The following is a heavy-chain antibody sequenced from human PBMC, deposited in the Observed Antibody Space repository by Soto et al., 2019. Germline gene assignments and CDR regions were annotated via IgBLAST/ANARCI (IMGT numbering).Heavy chain of an antibody. D-gene: IGHD3-3*01. V-gene: IGHV3-33*01. CDR3: ARDLLDYDFWSGYYIGFGY. CDR1: GFTFSSYG. CDR2: IWYDGGNK. Sequence: SLRLSCAASGFTFSSYGMHWVRQAPGKGLEWVAVIWYDGGNKYYADSVKGRFTISRDNSKNTLYLQMNSLRAEDTAVYYCARDLLDYDFWSGYYIGFGYWGQGTLVTVSS. J-gene: IGHJ4*02.